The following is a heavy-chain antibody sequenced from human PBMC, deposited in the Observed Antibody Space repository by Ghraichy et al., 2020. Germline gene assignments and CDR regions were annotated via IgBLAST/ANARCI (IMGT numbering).Heavy chain of an antibody. CDR3: AGSLSGLDSGDH. V-gene: IGHV3-53*01. Sequence: GESLNISCAVSGLPLNNNHINWVRQAPGKGLEWVSFIYKDGDTSYADSVKGRFTISRDRAKNTVYLQMDSLRDEDTANYYCAGSLSGLDSGDHWGQGTLV. J-gene: IGHJ4*02. CDR1: GLPLNNNH. CDR2: IYKDGDT. D-gene: IGHD6-19*01.